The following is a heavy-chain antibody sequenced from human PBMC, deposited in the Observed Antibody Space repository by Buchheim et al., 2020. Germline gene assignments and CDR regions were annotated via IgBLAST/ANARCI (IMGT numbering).Heavy chain of an antibody. D-gene: IGHD3-3*01. CDR3: ARDPTKYYDFWSGTLDYYYYGMDV. CDR1: GFTFSSYA. Sequence: QVQLVESGGGVVQPGRSLRLSCAASGFTFSSYAMHWVRQAPGKGLEWVAVISYDGSNKYYADSVKGRFTISRDNSKTTLYLQMNSLRAEDTAVYYCARDPTKYYDFWSGTLDYYYYGMDVWGQGTT. V-gene: IGHV3-30*04. J-gene: IGHJ6*02. CDR2: ISYDGSNK.